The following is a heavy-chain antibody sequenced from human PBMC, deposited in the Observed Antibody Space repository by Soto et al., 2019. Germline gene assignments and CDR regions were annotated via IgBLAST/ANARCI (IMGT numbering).Heavy chain of an antibody. D-gene: IGHD3-10*01. V-gene: IGHV4-31*03. CDR2: IYYSGST. Sequence: PSETLSLTCTVSGGSISSGGYYWSWIRQHPGKGLEWIGYIYYSGSTYYNPSLKSRVTISVDTSKNQFSLKLSSVTAADTAVYYCARVSGLWFGRSIWFDPWGQGTLVTVSS. CDR1: GGSISSGGYY. J-gene: IGHJ5*02. CDR3: ARVSGLWFGRSIWFDP.